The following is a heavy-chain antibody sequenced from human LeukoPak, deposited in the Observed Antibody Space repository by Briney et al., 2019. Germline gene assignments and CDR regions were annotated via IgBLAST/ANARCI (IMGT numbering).Heavy chain of an antibody. CDR2: ISSSGSTI. Sequence: PGGSLRLSCAASGFTFSDYYMSWIRQAPGKGLEWVLYISSSGSTIYYADSVKGRFTISRDNAKNSLYLQMNSLRAEDTAVYYCARDRGSSWSYYYYGMDVWGQGTTVTVSS. V-gene: IGHV3-11*01. CDR3: ARDRGSSWSYYYYGMDV. J-gene: IGHJ6*02. CDR1: GFTFSDYY. D-gene: IGHD6-13*01.